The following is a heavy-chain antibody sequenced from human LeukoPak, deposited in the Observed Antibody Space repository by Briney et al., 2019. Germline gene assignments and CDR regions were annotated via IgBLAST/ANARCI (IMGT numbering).Heavy chain of an antibody. D-gene: IGHD6-6*01. V-gene: IGHV3-21*01. CDR1: GFTFSSYS. J-gene: IGHJ4*02. CDR2: ISSSSSYI. Sequence: PGGSLRLSCAASGFTFSSYSMNWVRQAPGKGLEWVSSISSSSSYIYYADSVKGRFTISRDNAKNSLYLQMNSLRAEDTAVYYCARDVSVYSSSPGDYWGQGTLVTVSS. CDR3: ARDVSVYSSSPGDY.